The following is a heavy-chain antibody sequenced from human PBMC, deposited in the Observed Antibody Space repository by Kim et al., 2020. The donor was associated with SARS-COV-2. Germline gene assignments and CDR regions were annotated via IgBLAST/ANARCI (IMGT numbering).Heavy chain of an antibody. CDR3: ASVGTLQWLVRARYHGMDV. V-gene: IGHV1-8*01. Sequence: ASVKVSCKASGYTFTSYDINWVRQATGQGLEWMGWMNPNSGNTGYAQKFQGRVTMTRNTSISTAYMDLSSLRSEETAEYYCASVGTLQWLVRARYHGMDVWGQGTTVTVSS. D-gene: IGHD6-19*01. J-gene: IGHJ6*02. CDR2: MNPNSGNT. CDR1: GYTFTSYD.